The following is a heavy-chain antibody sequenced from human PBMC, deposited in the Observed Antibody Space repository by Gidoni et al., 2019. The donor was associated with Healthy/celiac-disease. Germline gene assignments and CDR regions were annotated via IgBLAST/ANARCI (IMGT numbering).Heavy chain of an antibody. V-gene: IGHV3-9*01. CDR3: AKDRGRYVWGSYRPDAFDI. Sequence: EVQLVESGGGLVQPGRSLRLSCAASGFTFDDYAMHWVRQAPGKGLEWVSGISWNSGSIGYADSVKGRFTISRDNAKNSLYLQMNSLRAEDTALYYCAKDRGRYVWGSYRPDAFDIWGQGTMVTVSS. D-gene: IGHD3-16*02. J-gene: IGHJ3*02. CDR2: ISWNSGSI. CDR1: GFTFDDYA.